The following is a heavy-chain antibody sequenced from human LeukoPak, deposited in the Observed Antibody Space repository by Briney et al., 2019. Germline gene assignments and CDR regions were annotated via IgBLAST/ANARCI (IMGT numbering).Heavy chain of an antibody. CDR2: IYYSGST. V-gene: IGHV4-59*08. Sequence: SETLSLTCTVPGGSISSYYWSWIRQPPGKGLEWIGYIYYSGSTNYNPSLKSRVTISVDTSKNQFSLKLSSVTAADTAVYYCARWYGSGSYRWFDPWGQGTLVTVSS. CDR3: ARWYGSGSYRWFDP. CDR1: GGSISSYY. D-gene: IGHD3-10*01. J-gene: IGHJ5*02.